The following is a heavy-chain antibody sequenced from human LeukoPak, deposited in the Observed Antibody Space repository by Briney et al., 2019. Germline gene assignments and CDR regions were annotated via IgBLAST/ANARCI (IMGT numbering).Heavy chain of an antibody. CDR1: GGSISSYY. CDR3: ARSPPYDFWGPGYMDV. J-gene: IGHJ6*03. CDR2: IYYSGST. Sequence: PSETLSLTCTVSGGSISSYYWSWIRQPPGKGLEWIGDIYYSGSTNYNPSLKSRVTISVDTSKNQFSLKLSSVTAADTAVYYCARSPPYDFWGPGYMDVWGKGTTVTVSS. D-gene: IGHD3-3*01. V-gene: IGHV4-59*01.